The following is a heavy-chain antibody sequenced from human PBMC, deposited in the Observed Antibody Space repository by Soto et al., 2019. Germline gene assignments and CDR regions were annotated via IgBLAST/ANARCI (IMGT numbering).Heavy chain of an antibody. V-gene: IGHV4-31*03. D-gene: IGHD6-6*01. CDR2: MYYSGST. Sequence: QVQLQESGPGLVKPSQTLSLTCTVSGGSISSGGYYWSWIRQHPGKGLEWIGYMYYSGSTYYNPSLKRRVTISVDTSKNQFSLKLSSVTAADTAVYYCARARGSSRIDYWGQGTLVTVSS. J-gene: IGHJ4*02. CDR3: ARARGSSRIDY. CDR1: GGSISSGGYY.